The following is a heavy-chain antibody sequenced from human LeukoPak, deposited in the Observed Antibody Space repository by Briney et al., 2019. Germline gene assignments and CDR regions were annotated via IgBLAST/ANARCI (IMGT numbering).Heavy chain of an antibody. CDR1: GYSISSGYY. D-gene: IGHD4-23*01. CDR2: IYHSGTT. J-gene: IGHJ4*02. V-gene: IGHV4-38-2*02. Sequence: SETLSLTCTVSGYSISSGYYWGWIRQPPGKGLEWIGSIYHSGTTYYNPSLKSRLTISVDTSKNQFSLKLSSVTAADTAVYYCARYYGDNSKYFDYWGQGTLVTVSS. CDR3: ARYYGDNSKYFDY.